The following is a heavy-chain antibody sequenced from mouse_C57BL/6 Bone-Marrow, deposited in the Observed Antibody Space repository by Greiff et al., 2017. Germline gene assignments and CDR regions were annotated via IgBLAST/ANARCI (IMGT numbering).Heavy chain of an antibody. J-gene: IGHJ3*01. Sequence: VKLVESGAELVRPGASVTLSCKASGYTFTDYEMHWVKQTPVHGLEWIGDIDPETGGTAYNQQFKGQAILTAAKSSSTAYIELRILTSEDSAVYYCTDYYYGSSAGFAYWGQGTLVTVSA. CDR2: IDPETGGT. D-gene: IGHD1-1*01. CDR3: TDYYYGSSAGFAY. CDR1: GYTFTDYE. V-gene: IGHV1-15*01.